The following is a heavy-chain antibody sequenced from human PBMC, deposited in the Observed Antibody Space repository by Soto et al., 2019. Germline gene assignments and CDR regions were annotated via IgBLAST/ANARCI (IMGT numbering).Heavy chain of an antibody. CDR3: ARGRYGDY. J-gene: IGHJ4*02. D-gene: IGHD1-1*01. V-gene: IGHV1-18*01. CDR1: GYAFTTYG. CDR2: ISAHNGNT. Sequence: QVHLVQSGAEVKKPGASVKVSCQGSGYAFTTYGITWVRQAPGQGLEWMGWISAHNGNTNYAQKLQGRVTVTRDTSTSTAYMGLRSLSYDGTDVYYCARGRYGDYWGQGALVTVSS.